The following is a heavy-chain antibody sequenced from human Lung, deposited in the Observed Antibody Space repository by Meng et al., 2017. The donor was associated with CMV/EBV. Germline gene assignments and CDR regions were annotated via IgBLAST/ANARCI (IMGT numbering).Heavy chain of an antibody. V-gene: IGHV1-2*02. D-gene: IGHD3-3*01. CDR2: INPNSGGT. CDR1: GYTFTGYY. Sequence: ASXXVSXKASGYTFTGYYMHWVRQAPGQGLEWMGWINPNSGGTNHAQKFQGRVTMTRDTSISTAYMELSRLRSDDTAVYYCAREMNVYYDFWSGYYPRRDYYYYGMDVWGQGTXVTVSS. J-gene: IGHJ6*02. CDR3: AREMNVYYDFWSGYYPRRDYYYYGMDV.